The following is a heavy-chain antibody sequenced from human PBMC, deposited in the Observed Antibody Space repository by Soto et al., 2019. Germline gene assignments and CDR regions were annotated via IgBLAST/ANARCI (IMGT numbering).Heavy chain of an antibody. CDR3: ATVNYYSGLHGAFDI. D-gene: IGHD3-22*01. CDR1: GYTFTRYV. CDR2: ISGYNGDT. V-gene: IGHV1-18*01. Sequence: ASVKLSCKASGYTFTRYVISWVRQAPGQGLEWMGWISGYNGDTTYAQKFQGRVTMTIDTSTSTAYMELSSLTSEDTAVYYCATVNYYSGLHGAFDIWGQGTMVTVSS. J-gene: IGHJ3*02.